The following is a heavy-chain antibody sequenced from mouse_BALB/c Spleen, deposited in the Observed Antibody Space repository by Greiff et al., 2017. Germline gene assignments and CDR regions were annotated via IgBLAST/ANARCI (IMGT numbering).Heavy chain of an antibody. CDR3: ARDGDDYYAMDY. CDR1: GFSLTSYG. Sequence: VQLQQSGPGLVAPSQSLSITCTVSGFSLTSYGVHWVRQPPGKGLEWLGVIWAGGSTNYNSALMSRLSISKDNSKSQVFLQMNSMQTDDTAMYYCARDGDDYYAMDYWGQGTSVTVSS. CDR2: IWAGGST. V-gene: IGHV2-9*02. J-gene: IGHJ4*01.